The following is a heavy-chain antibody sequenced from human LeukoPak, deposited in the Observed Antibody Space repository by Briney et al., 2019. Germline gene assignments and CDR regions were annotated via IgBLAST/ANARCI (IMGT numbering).Heavy chain of an antibody. V-gene: IGHV4-34*01. J-gene: IGHJ4*02. CDR2: INHSGST. D-gene: IGHD3-22*01. CDR1: GGSFSGYY. CDR3: ARARYYNSSGYYGFDY. Sequence: SETLSLTCAVYGGSFSGYYWSWIRQPPGKGLEWIGEINHSGSTNYNPSLKSRVTISVDTSKNQFSLKLSSVTAAETAVYYCARARYYNSSGYYGFDYWGQGTLVTVSS.